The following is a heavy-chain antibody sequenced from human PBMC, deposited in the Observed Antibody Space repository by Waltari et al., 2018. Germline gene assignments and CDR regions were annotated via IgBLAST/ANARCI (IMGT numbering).Heavy chain of an antibody. V-gene: IGHV4-59*11. J-gene: IGHJ5*02. CDR3: ARLASSSGWYGWFDP. CDR2: IYYSGST. Sequence: QVQLQESGPGLVKPSETLSLTCTVSGGSISSHYWSWIRQPPGKGLEWIGYIYYSGSTNYNPSLKSRVTISVDTSKNQFSLKLSSVTAADTAVYYCARLASSSGWYGWFDPWGQGTLVTVSS. CDR1: GGSISSHY. D-gene: IGHD6-19*01.